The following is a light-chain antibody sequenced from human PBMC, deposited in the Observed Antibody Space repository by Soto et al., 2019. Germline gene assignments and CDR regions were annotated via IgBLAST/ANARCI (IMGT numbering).Light chain of an antibody. V-gene: IGKV3-20*01. CDR3: QQYDRSPL. CDR2: SAS. CDR1: QSVSNSH. J-gene: IGKJ4*01. Sequence: EIVLTQSPGALSLSPGERATLSCRASQSVSNSHSAWYQQKPGQAPRLLIYSASNRATGVSDRFSGSGSGTDFTLTITRLEPEDSAVYYCQQYDRSPLFGGGTKVEI.